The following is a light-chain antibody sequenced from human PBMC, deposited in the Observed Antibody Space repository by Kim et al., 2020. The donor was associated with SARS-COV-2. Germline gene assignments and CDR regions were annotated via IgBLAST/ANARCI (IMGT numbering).Light chain of an antibody. Sequence: ESAKIACHRNSKNVGSKGAAWLQHHQGVHPSRLSYRNNNRPSGFSERWSASRSGNTASLSITGLQPEDEADYYCSAWDCSLSAWVFGGGTQLTVL. CDR2: RNN. CDR1: SKNVGSKG. J-gene: IGLJ3*02. CDR3: SAWDCSLSAWV. V-gene: IGLV10-54*01.